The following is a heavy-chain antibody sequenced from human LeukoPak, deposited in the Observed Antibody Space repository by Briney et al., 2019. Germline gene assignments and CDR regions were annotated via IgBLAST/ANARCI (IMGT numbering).Heavy chain of an antibody. J-gene: IGHJ4*02. Sequence: SVKVSCTASGGTFSSYAISWVRQAPGQGLEWMGRIIPIFGIANYAQKFQGRVTITADKSTSTAYMELSSLRSEDTAVYYCARGTNDYYDSSGYYFHYWGQGTLVTVSS. V-gene: IGHV1-69*04. CDR1: GGTFSSYA. D-gene: IGHD3-22*01. CDR2: IIPIFGIA. CDR3: ARGTNDYYDSSGYYFHY.